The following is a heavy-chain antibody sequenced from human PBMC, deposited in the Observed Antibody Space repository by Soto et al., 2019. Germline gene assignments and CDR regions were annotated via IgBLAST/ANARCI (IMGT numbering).Heavy chain of an antibody. V-gene: IGHV3-7*03. J-gene: IGHJ4*02. D-gene: IGHD3-3*01. CDR1: GFTFSSYW. CDR2: IKQDGSEK. Sequence: HPGGSLRLSCAASGFTFSSYWMSWVRQAPGKGLEWVANIKQDGSEKYYVDSVKGRFTISRDNAKNSLYLQMNSLKDEDTALYYCARGRGIFRVVLPVDYWGPGTLVTVSS. CDR3: ARGRGIFRVVLPVDY.